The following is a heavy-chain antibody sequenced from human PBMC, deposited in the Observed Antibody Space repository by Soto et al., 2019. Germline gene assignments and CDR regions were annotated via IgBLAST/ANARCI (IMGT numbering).Heavy chain of an antibody. Sequence: SETLSLTCTVSGGSISSYYWSWIRQPPGKGLEWIGYIYYSGSTNYNPSLKSRVTISVDTSKNQFSLKLSSVTAADTAVYYCARASSSWYAWFDPWGQGTLVTV. CDR1: GGSISSYY. CDR3: ARASSSWYAWFDP. V-gene: IGHV4-59*01. CDR2: IYYSGST. J-gene: IGHJ5*02. D-gene: IGHD6-13*01.